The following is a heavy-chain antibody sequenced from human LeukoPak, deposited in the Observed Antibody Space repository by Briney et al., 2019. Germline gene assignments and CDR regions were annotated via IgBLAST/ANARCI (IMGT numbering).Heavy chain of an antibody. CDR1: GFTFSSYS. CDR2: INWNGGST. D-gene: IGHD6-13*01. J-gene: IGHJ5*02. CDR3: ARADSIAAAGTGGRWFDP. Sequence: GGSLRLSCAASGFTFSSYSMNWVRQAPGKGLEWVSGINWNGGSTGYADSVKGRFTISRDNAKNSLYLQMNSLRAEDTALYYCARADSIAAAGTGGRWFDPWGQGTLVTVSS. V-gene: IGHV3-20*04.